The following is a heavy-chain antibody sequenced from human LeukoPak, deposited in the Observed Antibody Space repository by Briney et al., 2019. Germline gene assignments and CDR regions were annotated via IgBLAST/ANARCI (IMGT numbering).Heavy chain of an antibody. CDR1: GRTFSSYA. Sequence: SVKVSCKASGRTFSSYAISWVRQAPGQGLEWMGGIIPIFGTANYAQKFQGRVTITADESTSTAYMELSSLRSEDTAVYYCARNELGLNYYYYYYMDVWGKGTTVTVSS. D-gene: IGHD7-27*01. CDR2: IIPIFGTA. CDR3: ARNELGLNYYYYYYMDV. J-gene: IGHJ6*03. V-gene: IGHV1-69*13.